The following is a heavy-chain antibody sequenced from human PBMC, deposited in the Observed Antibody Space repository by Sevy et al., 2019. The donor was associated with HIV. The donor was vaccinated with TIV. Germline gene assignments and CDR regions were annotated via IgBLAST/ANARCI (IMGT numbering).Heavy chain of an antibody. J-gene: IGHJ4*02. CDR2: IKSITDGGAA. CDR1: GFDFPNAW. V-gene: IGHV3-15*07. D-gene: IGHD3-3*02. Sequence: GGSLRLSCTASGFDFPNAWMNWVRQVPGKGLEWVGHIKSITDGGAADYAAPVKGRFTISRHDSKNTLYLQMNSLKVEDTAVYFCSTDDLISYWGRGTLFTVSS. CDR3: STDDLISY.